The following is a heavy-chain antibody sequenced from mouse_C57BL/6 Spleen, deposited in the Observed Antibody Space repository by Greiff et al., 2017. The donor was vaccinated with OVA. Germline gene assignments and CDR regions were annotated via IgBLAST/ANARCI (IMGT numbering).Heavy chain of an antibody. CDR1: GFTFSDYY. J-gene: IGHJ3*01. V-gene: IGHV5-16*01. D-gene: IGHD2-5*01. Sequence: EVQLVESEGGLVQPGSSMKLSCTASGFTFSDYYMAWVRQVPEKGLEWVANINYDGSSTYYLDSLKSRFIISRYNAKNILYLQMSSLKSEDTATYYCAGGPSYSNYFAYWGQGTLVTVSA. CDR3: AGGPSYSNYFAY. CDR2: INYDGSST.